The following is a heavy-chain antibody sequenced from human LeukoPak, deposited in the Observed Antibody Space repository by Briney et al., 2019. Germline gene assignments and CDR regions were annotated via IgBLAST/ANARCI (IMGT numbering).Heavy chain of an antibody. CDR2: ISSSSSYI. D-gene: IGHD3-3*01. J-gene: IGHJ3*02. CDR3: ARDGFGAAFDI. CDR1: GFTFDDYG. V-gene: IGHV3-21*01. Sequence: GGSLRLSCAASGFTFDDYGMNWVRQAPGKGLEWVSSISSSSSYIYYADSVKGRFTISRDNAKNSLYLQMNSLRAEDTAVYYCARDGFGAAFDIWGQGTMVTVSS.